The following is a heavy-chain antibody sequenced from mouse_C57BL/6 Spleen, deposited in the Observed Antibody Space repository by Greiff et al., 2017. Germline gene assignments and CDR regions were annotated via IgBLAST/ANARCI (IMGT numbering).Heavy chain of an antibody. V-gene: IGHV1-55*01. CDR3: ARDYYGSSPNWYFDV. D-gene: IGHD1-1*01. J-gene: IGHJ1*03. CDR1: GYTFTSYW. Sequence: QVQLQQPGAELVKPGASVKMSCKASGYTFTSYWITWVKQRPGQGLEWIGDIYPGSGSTNYNEKFKSKATLTVDTSSSTAYMQLSSLTSEDSAVYYCARDYYGSSPNWYFDVWGTGTTVTVSS. CDR2: IYPGSGST.